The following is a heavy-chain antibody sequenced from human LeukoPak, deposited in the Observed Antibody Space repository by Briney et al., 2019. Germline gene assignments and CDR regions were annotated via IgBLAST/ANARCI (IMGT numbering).Heavy chain of an antibody. J-gene: IGHJ4*02. CDR3: ARLLAGCPGGRCRAHFDY. CDR2: IYYSGSG. Sequence: SETLSLTCTISGGSISTYYWTWIRQPPGKGLEWIAYIYYSGSGNYNPSLKTRVTPSVDTSKNQFSLKLSSVTAADTAVYYCARLLAGCPGGRCRAHFDYWGQGTLVTVSS. D-gene: IGHD2-15*01. V-gene: IGHV4-59*01. CDR1: GGSISTYY.